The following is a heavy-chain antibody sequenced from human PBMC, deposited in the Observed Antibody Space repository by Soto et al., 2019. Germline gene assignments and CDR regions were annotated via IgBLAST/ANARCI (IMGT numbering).Heavy chain of an antibody. V-gene: IGHV4-34*01. CDR1: GGSFSGYY. CDR3: ARSPMIVATIRYFDY. CDR2: INHSGST. J-gene: IGHJ4*02. D-gene: IGHD5-12*01. Sequence: SETLSLTCAVYGGSFSGYYWSWTRQPPGKGLEWIGEINHSGSTNYNPSLKSRVTISVDTSNNQFSLKLSSVTAADTAVYYCARSPMIVATIRYFDYWGQGTLVTVSS.